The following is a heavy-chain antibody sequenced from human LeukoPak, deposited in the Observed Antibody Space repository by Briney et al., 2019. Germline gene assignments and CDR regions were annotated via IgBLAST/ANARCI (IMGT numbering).Heavy chain of an antibody. D-gene: IGHD2-15*01. V-gene: IGHV1-8*01. CDR1: GYPFTTYD. Sequence: ASVRVSCKASGYPFTTYDINWVRKATGQGLEWMGWMNPSSGYTGYSQKFQGRVTMTRNTSITTAYMELSSLRSEDTAVYYCARGRYCSADICTGGDSFDLWGQGTMVSVSS. CDR3: ARGRYCSADICTGGDSFDL. CDR2: MNPSSGYT. J-gene: IGHJ3*01.